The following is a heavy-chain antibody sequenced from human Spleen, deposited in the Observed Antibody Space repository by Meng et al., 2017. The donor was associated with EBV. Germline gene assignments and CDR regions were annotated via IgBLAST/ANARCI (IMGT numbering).Heavy chain of an antibody. Sequence: QVQLVQSGAEVEKPGAPVKVSCKASGYTFTSYAMRWVRQAPGQRPEWMGWINAGNGNTKYSQKSQGRVTITRDTSASTAYMELSSLRSEDTAVYYCARDSVGYDFWSGITPDWFDPLGQGTLGTVGS. CDR3: ARDSVGYDFWSGITPDWFDP. CDR2: INAGNGNT. D-gene: IGHD3-3*01. J-gene: IGHJ5*02. V-gene: IGHV1-3*01. CDR1: GYTFTSYA.